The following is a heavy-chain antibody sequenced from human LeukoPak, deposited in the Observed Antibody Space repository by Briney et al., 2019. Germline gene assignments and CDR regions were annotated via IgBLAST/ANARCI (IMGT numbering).Heavy chain of an antibody. D-gene: IGHD2-2*01. J-gene: IGHJ4*02. Sequence: VASVKVSCKASGYTFTSYDINWVRQTTGQGLEWMGWMNPNSGNTGYAQKFQGRVTITRNTSISTAYMELSSLRSEDTAVYYCAREEDCSSSSCWPSDYWGQGTLVTVSP. CDR1: GYTFTSYD. CDR3: AREEDCSSSSCWPSDY. V-gene: IGHV1-8*03. CDR2: MNPNSGNT.